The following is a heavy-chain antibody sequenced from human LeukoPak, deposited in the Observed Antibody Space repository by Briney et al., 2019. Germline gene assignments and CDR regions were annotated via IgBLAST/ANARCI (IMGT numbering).Heavy chain of an antibody. J-gene: IGHJ4*02. CDR1: GFTFSSYS. CDR3: AKDGSGWYDY. Sequence: PGGSLRLSCAASGFTFSSYSMNWVRQAPGKGLEWVSAISGSGGSTYYADSVKGRFTISRDNSKNTLYLQMNSLRAEDTAVYYCAKDGSGWYDYWGQGTLVTVSS. CDR2: ISGSGGST. D-gene: IGHD6-19*01. V-gene: IGHV3-23*01.